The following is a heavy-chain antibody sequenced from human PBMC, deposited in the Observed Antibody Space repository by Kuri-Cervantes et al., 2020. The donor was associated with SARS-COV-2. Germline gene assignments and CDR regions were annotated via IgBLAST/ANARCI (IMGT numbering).Heavy chain of an antibody. CDR2: ISSNGGST. Sequence: GGSLRLSCAASGFTFSSYGMHWVRQPPGKGLEYVSAISSNGGSTYYADSVKGRFTISRDNSKSTLYLQMSSLRAEDTAVYYCVKDPKGFGVSFLVAAFDIWGQGTMVTVSS. CDR3: VKDPKGFGVSFLVAAFDI. CDR1: GFTFSSYG. D-gene: IGHD3-3*02. V-gene: IGHV3-64D*08. J-gene: IGHJ3*02.